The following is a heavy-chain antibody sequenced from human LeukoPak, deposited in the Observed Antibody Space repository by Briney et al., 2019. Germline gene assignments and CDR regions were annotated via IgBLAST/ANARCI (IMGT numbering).Heavy chain of an antibody. CDR3: VRGPYGSSISNWFDP. CDR1: GGSITGYS. J-gene: IGHJ5*02. V-gene: IGHV4-59*01. D-gene: IGHD3-10*01. CDR2: IYYNGDT. Sequence: PSETLSLTCSVSGGSITGYSWSWIRQTPGKGLEWIGYIYYNGDTHYNPSLNSRLSMSVDTPNKRFSLNLRSVTAADTAVYYCVRGPYGSSISNWFDPWGQGLLVTVSS.